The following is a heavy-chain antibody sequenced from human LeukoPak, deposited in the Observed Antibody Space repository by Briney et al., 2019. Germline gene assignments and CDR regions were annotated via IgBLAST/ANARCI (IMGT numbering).Heavy chain of an antibody. CDR3: ARIAHNTMMVRWFDP. D-gene: IGHD3-22*01. V-gene: IGHV1-18*01. Sequence: ASVKVSCKASGYTFTSYGISWVRQAPGQGLEWMGWISAYNGNTNYAQKLQGRVTMTTDTSTSTAYMELRSLRSDDTAVYYCARIAHNTMMVRWFDPWGQGTLVTVSS. CDR2: ISAYNGNT. CDR1: GYTFTSYG. J-gene: IGHJ5*02.